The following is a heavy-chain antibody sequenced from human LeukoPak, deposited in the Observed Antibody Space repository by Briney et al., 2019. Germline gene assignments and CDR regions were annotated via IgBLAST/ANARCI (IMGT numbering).Heavy chain of an antibody. V-gene: IGHV1-18*01. CDR3: ARDPGDYGGNSVNWFDP. D-gene: IGHD4-23*01. Sequence: GASVKVSCKASGYTFTSYGISWVRQAPGQGLEWMGWICAYNGNTNYAQKLQGRVTMTTDTSTSTAYMELRSLRSDDTAVYYCARDPGDYGGNSVNWFDPWGQGTLVTVSS. CDR1: GYTFTSYG. CDR2: ICAYNGNT. J-gene: IGHJ5*02.